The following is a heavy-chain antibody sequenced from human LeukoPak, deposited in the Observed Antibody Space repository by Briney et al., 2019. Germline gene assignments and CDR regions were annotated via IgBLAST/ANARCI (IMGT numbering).Heavy chain of an antibody. CDR3: AKRTHTYYDILTGYSADYYFDY. Sequence: GGSLRLSCAASGFTFSSYGMHWVRQAPGKGLEWVAFIRYDGSNKYYADSVKGRFTISRDNSKNTLYLQMNSLRAEDTAVYYCAKRTHTYYDILTGYSADYYFDYWGQGTLVTVSS. D-gene: IGHD3-9*01. V-gene: IGHV3-30*02. CDR2: IRYDGSNK. CDR1: GFTFSSYG. J-gene: IGHJ4*02.